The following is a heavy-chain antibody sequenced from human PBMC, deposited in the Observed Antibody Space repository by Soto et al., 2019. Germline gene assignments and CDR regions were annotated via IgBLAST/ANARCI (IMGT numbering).Heavy chain of an antibody. D-gene: IGHD6-13*01. CDR2: IYYSGST. CDR3: ARHVRGAAAVYFDY. CDR1: GGSISSSY. Sequence: PSETLSLTWTVSGGSISSSYWSWIRQPPGKGLEWIGYIYYSGSTNYNPSLKSRVTISVDTSKTQFSLKLSSVTAADTAVYYWARHVRGAAAVYFDYWGQGTLVTVSS. J-gene: IGHJ4*02. V-gene: IGHV4-59*08.